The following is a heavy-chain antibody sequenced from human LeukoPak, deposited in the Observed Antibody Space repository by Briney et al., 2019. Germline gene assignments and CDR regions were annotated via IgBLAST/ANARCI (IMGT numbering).Heavy chain of an antibody. CDR3: ARAPPGYSRSWLYFQH. D-gene: IGHD6-13*01. Sequence: SETLSLTCTVSGGSIRNYYWNLIRQSAGKGLELIGRIHISGSTNSNPSLKSRVTMSVDTSKNQFSLKLSSVTAADTAVYYCARAPPGYSRSWLYFQHWGQGTLVTVSS. J-gene: IGHJ1*01. V-gene: IGHV4-4*07. CDR1: GGSIRNYY. CDR2: IHISGST.